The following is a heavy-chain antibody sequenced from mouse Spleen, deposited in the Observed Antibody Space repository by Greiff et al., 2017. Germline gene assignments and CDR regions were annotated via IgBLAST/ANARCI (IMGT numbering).Heavy chain of an antibody. CDR1: GYSFTGYY. D-gene: IGHD2-4*01. V-gene: IGHV1-42*01. J-gene: IGHJ1*03. CDR3: ARAPPTFYYDYEGYFDV. Sequence: EVQLQQSGPELVKPGASVKISCKASGYSFTGYYMNWVKQSPEKSLEWIGEINPSTGGTTYNQKFKAKATLTVDKSSSTAYMQLKSLTSEDSAVYYCARAPPTFYYDYEGYFDVWGTGTTVTVSS. CDR2: INPSTGGT.